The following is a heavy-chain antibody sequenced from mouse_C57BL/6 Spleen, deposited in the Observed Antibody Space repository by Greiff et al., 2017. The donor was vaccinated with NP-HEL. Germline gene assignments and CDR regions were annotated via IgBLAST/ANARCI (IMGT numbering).Heavy chain of an antibody. CDR2: ISNGGGST. CDR3: ARQGLLYYFDY. Sequence: EVQGVESGGGLVQPGGSLKLSCAASGFTFSDYYMYWVRQTPEKRLEWVAYISNGGGSTYYPDTVKGRFTISRDNAKNTLYLQMSRLKSEDTAMYYCARQGLLYYFDYWGQGTTLTVSS. V-gene: IGHV5-12*01. D-gene: IGHD2-3*01. CDR1: GFTFSDYY. J-gene: IGHJ2*01.